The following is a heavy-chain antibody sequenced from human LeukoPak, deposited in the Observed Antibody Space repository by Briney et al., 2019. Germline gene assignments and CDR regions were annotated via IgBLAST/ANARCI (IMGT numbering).Heavy chain of an antibody. CDR1: GFTFSSYA. Sequence: PGGSLRLSCAASGFTFSSYAMSWVRQAPGKGLEWVSAISGSGGSTYYADSVEGRFTISRDNSKNTLYLQMNSLRAEDTAVFYCAKGTTMIVGDYFDYWGQGTLVTVSS. CDR3: AKGTTMIVGDYFDY. CDR2: ISGSGGST. D-gene: IGHD3-22*01. V-gene: IGHV3-23*01. J-gene: IGHJ4*02.